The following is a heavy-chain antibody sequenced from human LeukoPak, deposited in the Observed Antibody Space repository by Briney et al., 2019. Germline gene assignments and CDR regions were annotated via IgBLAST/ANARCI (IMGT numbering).Heavy chain of an antibody. V-gene: IGHV3-48*01. CDR1: GVTLSSYA. J-gene: IGHJ5*02. CDR3: ARDAGNSGYGCDL. Sequence: GGSLRLSCAASGVTLSSYAMSWARQAPGKGLEWVSHLRYTGETFYADSVKGRFTISRDNVRNSLYLQMNSLRAEDTAMYYCARDAGNSGYGCDLWGQGTLVTVSS. D-gene: IGHD5-12*01. CDR2: LRYTGET.